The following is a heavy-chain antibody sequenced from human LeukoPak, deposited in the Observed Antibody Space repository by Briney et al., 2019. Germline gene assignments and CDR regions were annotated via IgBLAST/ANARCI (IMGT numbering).Heavy chain of an antibody. CDR3: AKPYDSSAYLLFGY. D-gene: IGHD3-22*01. CDR2: ITVSGDRT. Sequence: GGSLRLSCAASGFSFSSHAMNWVRQSPGMGLEWVSTITVSGDRTYYADSVKGRFTISRDNSKNTLYLQMNSLRAEGTAVYYCAKPYDSSAYLLFGYWGQGTLVTVSS. CDR1: GFSFSSHA. V-gene: IGHV3-23*01. J-gene: IGHJ4*02.